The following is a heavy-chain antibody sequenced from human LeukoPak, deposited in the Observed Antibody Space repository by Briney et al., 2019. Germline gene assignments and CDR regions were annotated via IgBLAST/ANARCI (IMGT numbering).Heavy chain of an antibody. CDR2: TGLNSVNT. CDR1: GFTFSRHA. Sequence: GGSLRLSCAASGFTFSRHAMSWVRQAPGKWLEWVSTTGLNSVNTLCAESVQGRFSISRDNSKNTLDLQMDNLRVDDTAVYYCAKGDDIGKHPTRAYYFDTWGQGTLVTVSS. CDR3: AKGDDIGKHPTRAYYFDT. J-gene: IGHJ4*02. V-gene: IGHV3-23*01. D-gene: IGHD5-24*01.